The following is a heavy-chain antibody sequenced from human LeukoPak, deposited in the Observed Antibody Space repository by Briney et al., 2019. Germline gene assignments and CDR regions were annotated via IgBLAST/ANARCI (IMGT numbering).Heavy chain of an antibody. D-gene: IGHD6-13*01. Sequence: QAGGSLRLSCAASGFTFDDYAMHWVRQAPGKSLEGVSLITWDGDNTYYANSVKGRFTISRDNSKNSLYLQMNSLRAEDTALYYCSKGTSSWHEFDYWGQGTLVTVSS. CDR1: GFTFDDYA. J-gene: IGHJ4*02. V-gene: IGHV3-43D*03. CDR3: SKGTSSWHEFDY. CDR2: ITWDGDNT.